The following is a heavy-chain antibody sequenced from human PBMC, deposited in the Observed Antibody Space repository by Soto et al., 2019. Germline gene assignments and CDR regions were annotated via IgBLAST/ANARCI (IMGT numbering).Heavy chain of an antibody. CDR1: GGTFSSYA. J-gene: IGHJ6*02. Sequence: SVKVSCKASGGTFSSYAISWVRQAPGQGLEWMGGIIPIFGTANYAQKFQGRVTITADKSTSTAYMELSSLRSEDTAVYYCARDSRYYYDSSGYYYGNYYGMDVWGQGTTGTVSS. CDR2: IIPIFGTA. V-gene: IGHV1-69*06. CDR3: ARDSRYYYDSSGYYYGNYYGMDV. D-gene: IGHD3-22*01.